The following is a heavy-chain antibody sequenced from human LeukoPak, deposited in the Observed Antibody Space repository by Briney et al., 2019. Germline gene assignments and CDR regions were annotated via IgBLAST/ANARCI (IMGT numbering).Heavy chain of an antibody. J-gene: IGHJ5*02. V-gene: IGHV4-59*08. CDR1: GVSISNDY. Sequence: SETLSLTCTVSGVSISNDYWSWIRQPPGKGLEWIGYIYYSGTTNYNPSLKSRVTMSLDTSKNQFSLKLSSVTAADTAVYYCARLRPVNWFDPWRQGTLVTVSS. CDR3: ARLRPVNWFDP. CDR2: IYYSGTT.